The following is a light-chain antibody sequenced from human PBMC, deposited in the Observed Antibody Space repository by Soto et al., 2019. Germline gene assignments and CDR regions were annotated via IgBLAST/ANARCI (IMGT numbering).Light chain of an antibody. CDR3: QQLNSYPLT. J-gene: IGKJ3*01. CDR2: DAS. Sequence: DIQMTQSLPTLSAAVGDRVTITCHASQDIGNFLSWYQQKPGKVPKLLIFDASNLETGVPSRFSGSGSGTEFTLTISSLQPEDFATYYCQQLNSYPLTFGPGTKVDIK. CDR1: QDIGNF. V-gene: IGKV1-33*01.